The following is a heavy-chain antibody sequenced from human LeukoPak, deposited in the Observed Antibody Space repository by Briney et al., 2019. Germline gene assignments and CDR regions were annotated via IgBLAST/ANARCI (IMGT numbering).Heavy chain of an antibody. D-gene: IGHD1-26*01. J-gene: IGHJ4*02. CDR3: ASRVGATTFDY. V-gene: IGHV3-48*01. CDR2: ISSSSSTI. Sequence: GGSLRLSCAASGFTFSSYSMNWVRQAPGKGLEWVSYISSSSSTIHYADSVKGRFTISRDNAKNSLYLQMNSLRAEDTAVYYCASRVGATTFDYWGQGTLVTVSS. CDR1: GFTFSSYS.